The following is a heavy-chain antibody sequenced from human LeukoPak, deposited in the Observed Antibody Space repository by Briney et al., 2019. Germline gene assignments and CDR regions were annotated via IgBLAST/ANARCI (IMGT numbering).Heavy chain of an antibody. CDR1: GYTLTELS. V-gene: IGHV1-24*01. J-gene: IGHJ4*02. D-gene: IGHD3-10*01. CDR2: FNPEDGET. Sequence: ASVKVSRKVSGYTLTELSMHWVRRAPGKGLEWMGRFNPEDGETLYAQKFQGRVTMTADTSTDTAYMELSSLRSEDTAVYYCATEGKMVRGVYTDFWGQGTLVTVSS. CDR3: ATEGKMVRGVYTDF.